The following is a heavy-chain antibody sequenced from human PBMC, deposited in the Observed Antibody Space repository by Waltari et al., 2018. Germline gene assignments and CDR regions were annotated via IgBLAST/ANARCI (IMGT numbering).Heavy chain of an antibody. CDR1: GGSISSSSYY. Sequence: QLQLQESGPGLVKPSETLSLTCTVSGGSISSSSYYWGWIRQPPGKGLEWIGSIYYSGSTNYNPSLKSRVTISVDTSKNQCSLKLSSVTAADTAVYYCARLPALAAAFDFDYWGQGTLVTVSS. J-gene: IGHJ4*02. D-gene: IGHD6-13*01. V-gene: IGHV4-39*01. CDR3: ARLPALAAAFDFDY. CDR2: IYYSGST.